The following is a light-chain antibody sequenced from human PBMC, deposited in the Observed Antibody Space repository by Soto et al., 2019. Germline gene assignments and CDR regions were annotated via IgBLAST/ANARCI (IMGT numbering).Light chain of an antibody. J-gene: IGKJ4*01. CDR1: QSVSSNY. CDR2: RAS. V-gene: IGKV3-20*01. CDR3: QQYGSSPLT. Sequence: EIVLTQSPGTLSLSPGERATLSCRAIQSVSSNYVAWYQQKPGQTPKVLIYRASSRATGIPDRFSGSGSGTDFTLTISRLEPEDFAMYYCQQYGSSPLTFGGGTKVEIK.